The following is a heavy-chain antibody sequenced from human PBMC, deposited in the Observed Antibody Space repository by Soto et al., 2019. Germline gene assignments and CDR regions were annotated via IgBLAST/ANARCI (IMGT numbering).Heavy chain of an antibody. D-gene: IGHD1-7*01. J-gene: IGHJ3*02. CDR1: GFTFSDYY. Sequence: EEQLVESGGGLVRPGGSLRLSCTVSGFTFSDYYMDWVRQAPGKGLEWVARRRNKAKSYSTDYAASVKGRFTLSRDDSMISRYLQMDRLQTEDTAVYYCARHVALPAAVVDHFEIWGQGTMVTVSS. V-gene: IGHV3-72*01. CDR2: RRNKAKSYST. CDR3: ARHVALPAAVVDHFEI.